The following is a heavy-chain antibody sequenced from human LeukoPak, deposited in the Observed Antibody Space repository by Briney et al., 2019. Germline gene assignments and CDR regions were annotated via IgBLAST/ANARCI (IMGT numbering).Heavy chain of an antibody. CDR3: ARDRSSYEYYFDY. J-gene: IGHJ4*02. CDR1: GFTCSNYA. D-gene: IGHD5-12*01. V-gene: IGHV3-30-3*01. CDR2: ISYGGSNK. Sequence: PGRSLRLSCAASGFTCSNYAMHWVRQAPGKGLEWVAVISYGGSNKYYADSVKGRFTISRDNSKNTLYLQMNSLRAEDTAVYYCARDRSSYEYYFDYWGQGTLVTVSS.